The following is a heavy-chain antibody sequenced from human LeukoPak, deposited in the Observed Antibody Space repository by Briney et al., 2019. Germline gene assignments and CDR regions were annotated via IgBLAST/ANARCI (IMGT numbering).Heavy chain of an antibody. D-gene: IGHD1-7*01. CDR3: VRVPRRPVSGTRYYFDY. V-gene: IGHV1-2*02. J-gene: IGHJ4*02. CDR2: INPDTGGT. Sequence: ASVKVSRKTSGYTFSGYYIHWVRQAPGQGLQWMGWINPDTGGTNYAKKIQGRVTMTRDTSISTVYMDLTRLRSDDTAVYYCVRVPRRPVSGTRYYFDYWGQGTLVTVSS. CDR1: GYTFSGYY.